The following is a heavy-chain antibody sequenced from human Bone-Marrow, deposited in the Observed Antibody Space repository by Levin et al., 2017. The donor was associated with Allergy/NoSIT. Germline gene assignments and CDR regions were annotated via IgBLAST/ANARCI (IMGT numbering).Heavy chain of an antibody. CDR2: INRDSGST. CDR1: GVTFRSHV. Sequence: PGGSLRLSCAVSGVTFRSHVMTWVRQAPGKGLEWVSTINRDSGSTYYADSVKGRFTISRDNSRNTLYLQMNRLRAEDTAVYHCAKEISLTANLDAFDIWGQGTMVTVSS. J-gene: IGHJ3*02. CDR3: AKEISLTANLDAFDI. V-gene: IGHV3-23*01. D-gene: IGHD1-14*01.